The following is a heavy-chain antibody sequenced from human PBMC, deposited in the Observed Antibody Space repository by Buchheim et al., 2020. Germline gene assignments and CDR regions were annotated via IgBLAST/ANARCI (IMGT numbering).Heavy chain of an antibody. CDR1: GGSFSGYY. V-gene: IGHV4-34*01. CDR2: INHSGST. D-gene: IGHD5-24*01. J-gene: IGHJ6*02. CDR3: ARDLGDYYYYGMDV. Sequence: QVQLQQWGAGLLKPSETLSLTCAVYGGSFSGYYWSWIRQPPGKGLEWIGEINHSGSTNYNPSLKSRVTISVDTSKKQLSLRLSSVTAADTAVYYCARDLGDYYYYGMDVWGQGTT.